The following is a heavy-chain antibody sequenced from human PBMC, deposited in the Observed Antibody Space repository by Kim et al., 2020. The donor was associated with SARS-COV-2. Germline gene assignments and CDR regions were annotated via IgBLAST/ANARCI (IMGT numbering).Heavy chain of an antibody. V-gene: IGHV1-69*01. J-gene: IGHJ3*02. D-gene: IGHD1-1*01. CDR3: ASKWDWNAVAFDI. Sequence: YAKKFQGRVTITADESTSTAYMELSSLRSEETAVYYCASKWDWNAVAFDIWGQGTMVTVSS.